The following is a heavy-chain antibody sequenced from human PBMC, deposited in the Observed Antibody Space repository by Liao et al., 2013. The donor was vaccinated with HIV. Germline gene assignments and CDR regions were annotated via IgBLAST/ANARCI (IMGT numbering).Heavy chain of an antibody. CDR2: IYYTGNT. V-gene: IGHV4-59*11. Sequence: QVQLQESGSGLVKPSETLSLTCTVSGGSITGHYWSWIRQTPGKGLEWIGYIYYTGNTNYNPSLKGRGTISIDTSKNQFSLELSSATAADTAVYYCARSFSYCRGDCYANWFDPWGQGTLVTVSS. D-gene: IGHD2-21*02. CDR3: ARSFSYCRGDCYANWFDP. J-gene: IGHJ5*02. CDR1: GGSITGHY.